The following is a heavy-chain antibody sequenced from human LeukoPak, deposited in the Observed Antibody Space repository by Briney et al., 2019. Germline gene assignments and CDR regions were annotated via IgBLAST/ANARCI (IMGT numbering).Heavy chain of an antibody. CDR1: GFTFSSYS. V-gene: IGHV3-21*01. CDR2: ISSSSSYI. D-gene: IGHD2-15*01. Sequence: PGGSLRLSCAASGFTFSSYSMNWVRQAPGKGLEWVSSISSSSSYIYHADSVKGRFTISRDNAKNSLYLQVNSLRAEDTAVYYCAHSASLDYWGQGTLVTVSS. J-gene: IGHJ4*02. CDR3: AHSASLDY.